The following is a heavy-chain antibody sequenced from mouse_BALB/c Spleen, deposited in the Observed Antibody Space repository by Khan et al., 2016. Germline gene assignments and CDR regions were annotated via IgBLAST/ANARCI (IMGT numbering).Heavy chain of an antibody. CDR2: INTYSGES. V-gene: IGHV9-3-1*01. Sequence: QIQLVQSGPELKRPGKTVKISCKASGYTFTNYGINWVKQAPGKGLKWMGWINTYSGESTYADDFKGRFAFSLETSANTAYLQINKLKNEDTATYYCARYRYYYGSSRYFDDWGAGTTVTVSS. CDR1: GYTFTNYG. CDR3: ARYRYYYGSSRYFDD. D-gene: IGHD1-1*01. J-gene: IGHJ1*01.